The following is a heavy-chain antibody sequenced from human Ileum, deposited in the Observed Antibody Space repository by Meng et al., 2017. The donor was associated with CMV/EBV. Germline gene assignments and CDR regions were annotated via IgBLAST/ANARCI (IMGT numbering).Heavy chain of an antibody. CDR3: ARASPQRRFLSY. CDR2: INHGGSS. V-gene: IGHV4-34*01. D-gene: IGHD3-3*01. Sequence: QVKLQHWGAGLLKPSGTLSLMCAVYGGSFSEYHWSWIRQPPGKGLEWIGEINHGGSSNYNPSLKSRVTISVDRSRNQVSLKLTSVTAADTAVYYCARASPQRRFLSYWGQGTLVTVSS. CDR1: GGSFSEYH. J-gene: IGHJ4*02.